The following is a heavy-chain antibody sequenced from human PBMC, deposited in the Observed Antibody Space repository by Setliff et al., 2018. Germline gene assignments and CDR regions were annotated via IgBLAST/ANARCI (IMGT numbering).Heavy chain of an antibody. CDR3: ARDNWVDSVMVTEKGEF. Sequence: GGSLRLSCAASGFNFRNSAMNWVRQAPRKGLEWISYININVDSIYYADSVKGRVTISRDDARSTMYLQMNRLRAEDTAVYYCARDNWVDSVMVTEKGEFWGQGTLVTVSS. D-gene: IGHD5-18*01. CDR2: ININVDSI. CDR1: GFNFRNSA. V-gene: IGHV3-48*01. J-gene: IGHJ4*02.